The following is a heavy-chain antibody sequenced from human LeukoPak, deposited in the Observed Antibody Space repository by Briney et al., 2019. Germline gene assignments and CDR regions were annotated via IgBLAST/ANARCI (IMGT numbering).Heavy chain of an antibody. Sequence: GASVKVSCKASGYTFTGYYIHWVRQAPGQGLEWMGWTNPDSGGASYAQKFQGRVTMTRDTSISTVHMELNRLTSDDTAMYYCARGRDWGEFLAWFDPWGQGTLVTVSS. J-gene: IGHJ5*02. V-gene: IGHV1-2*02. CDR1: GYTFTGYY. CDR3: ARGRDWGEFLAWFDP. CDR2: TNPDSGGA. D-gene: IGHD3-3*01.